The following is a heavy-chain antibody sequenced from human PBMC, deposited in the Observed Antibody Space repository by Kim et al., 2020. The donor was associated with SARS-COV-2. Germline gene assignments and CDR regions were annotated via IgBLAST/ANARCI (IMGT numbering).Heavy chain of an antibody. CDR2: IKSKNDGATT. D-gene: IGHD3-10*01. Sequence: GGSLRLSCGASGFTFNYAWMSWVRQAPGKGLEWVGRIKSKNDGATTDYAAPVKDRFTISRDDSTNTLFLQMNSLKTEDTAVYYCTPFKENDSGSYYPVSGWGQGTLVTVSS. J-gene: IGHJ4*02. V-gene: IGHV3-15*01. CDR1: GFTFNYAW. CDR3: TPFKENDSGSYYPVSG.